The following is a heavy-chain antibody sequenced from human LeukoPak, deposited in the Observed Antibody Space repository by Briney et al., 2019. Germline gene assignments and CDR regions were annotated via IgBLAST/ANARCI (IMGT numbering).Heavy chain of an antibody. CDR1: GFTFSSYR. CDR2: IKQDGSEK. Sequence: GGSLRLSCAASGFTFSSYRMSWVRQAPGKGLEWVANIKQDGSEKYYVDSVKGRFTISRDNAKNSLYLQMNSLRAEDTAVYYCARGRLVREYYWGQGTLVTVSS. CDR3: ARGRLVREYY. D-gene: IGHD6-19*01. V-gene: IGHV3-7*03. J-gene: IGHJ4*02.